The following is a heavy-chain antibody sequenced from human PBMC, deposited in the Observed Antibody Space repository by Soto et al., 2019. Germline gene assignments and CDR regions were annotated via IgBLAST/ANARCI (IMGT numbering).Heavy chain of an antibody. CDR3: ARGTYYFYMDV. V-gene: IGHV4-31*03. Sequence: QVQLQESGPGLVKPSQTLSLTCTVSAGSIGSGFYYWSWIRQHPGKGLEWIGYIYSRGNTYYNPSVKSRVTLSLDTSDNQFSLTLSSVTAADTAVYYCARGTYYFYMDVWGKGTTVTVSS. CDR1: AGSIGSGFYY. CDR2: IYSRGNT. J-gene: IGHJ6*03.